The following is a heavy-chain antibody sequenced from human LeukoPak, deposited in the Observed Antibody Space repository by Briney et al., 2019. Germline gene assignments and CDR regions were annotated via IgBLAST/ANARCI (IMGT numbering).Heavy chain of an antibody. V-gene: IGHV3-53*01. J-gene: IGHJ3*01. CDR3: AMAVSIGRGCYAFYV. Sequence: PGGSLRLSCSASLFRVSSNYVNSVRQAPRKGLEWVSVIYSGGSTNYADSVKGRFTISRDNSKNTLYLQMLRLRAEDTAVYFCAMAVSIGRGCYAFYVWGQRTMVTVSS. D-gene: IGHD1-14*01. CDR2: IYSGGST. CDR1: LFRVSSNY.